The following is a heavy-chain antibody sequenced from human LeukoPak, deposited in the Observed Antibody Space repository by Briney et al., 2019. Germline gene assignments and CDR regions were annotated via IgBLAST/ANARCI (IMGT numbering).Heavy chain of an antibody. CDR1: GFTFSSYW. Sequence: GGSLRLSCAASGFTFSSYWMHWVRQAPGKGLVWVSRINSDGSSTSYADSVKGRFTISRDNAKKTLYLQMNSLRAEDTAVYYCARPPVGIAVAPGDYWGQGTLVTVSS. J-gene: IGHJ4*02. D-gene: IGHD6-19*01. V-gene: IGHV3-74*01. CDR2: INSDGSST. CDR3: ARPPVGIAVAPGDY.